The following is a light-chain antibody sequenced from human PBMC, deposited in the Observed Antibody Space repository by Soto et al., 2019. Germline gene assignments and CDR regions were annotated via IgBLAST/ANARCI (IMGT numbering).Light chain of an antibody. CDR1: QSISSN. CDR2: AAS. CDR3: QQSYSTPLT. J-gene: IGKJ4*01. V-gene: IGKV1-39*01. Sequence: DIQVAQSASCLSSSLGDIVTITFRASQSISSNLNWYQQKPGKAPKLLIYAASSLQSGVPSRFSGGGSGTDFTLTISSLQPEDFATYSCQQSYSTPLTFGGGTKVDI.